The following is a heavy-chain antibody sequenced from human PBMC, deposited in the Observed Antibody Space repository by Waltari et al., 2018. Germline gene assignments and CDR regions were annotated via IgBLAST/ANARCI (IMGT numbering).Heavy chain of an antibody. Sequence: GTFSSYAISWVRQAPGQGLEWMGGIIPIFGTANYAQKFQGRVTITTDESTSTAYMELSSLRSEDTAVYYCWVGGYDGFDYWGQGTLVTVSS. CDR2: IIPIFGTA. CDR3: WVGGYDGFDY. J-gene: IGHJ4*02. CDR1: GTFSSYA. D-gene: IGHD5-12*01. V-gene: IGHV1-69*05.